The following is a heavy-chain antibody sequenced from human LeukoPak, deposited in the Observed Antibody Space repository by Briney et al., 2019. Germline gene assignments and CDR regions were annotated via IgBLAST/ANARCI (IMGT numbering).Heavy chain of an antibody. J-gene: IGHJ6*02. D-gene: IGHD1-26*01. V-gene: IGHV1-69*04. CDR3: ARDQSGSSYYYYGMDV. CDR2: IIPIFGIA. CDR1: GGTFSSYA. Sequence: SVKVSCKASGGTFSSYAISWVRQAPGQGLEWMGRIIPIFGIANYAQKFQGRVTITADKSTSTAYMELSSPRSEDTAVYYCARDQSGSSYYYYGMDVWGQGTTVTVSS.